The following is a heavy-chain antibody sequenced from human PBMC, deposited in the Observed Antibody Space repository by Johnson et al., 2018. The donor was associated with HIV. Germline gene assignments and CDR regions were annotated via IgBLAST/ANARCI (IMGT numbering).Heavy chain of an antibody. CDR2: INWNGGST. J-gene: IGHJ3*02. V-gene: IGHV3-20*04. D-gene: IGHD3-16*01. CDR1: GFTFDDYG. CDR3: AREGGANLDAFDI. Sequence: VHLVESGGGVVRPGGSLRLSCAASGFTFDDYGMSWVRQAPGKGLEWVSGINWNGGSTGYANSVMGRFHVSSDNAKNSLYLQMNSLRAEDTALYYCAREGGANLDAFDIWGQGTMVTVSS.